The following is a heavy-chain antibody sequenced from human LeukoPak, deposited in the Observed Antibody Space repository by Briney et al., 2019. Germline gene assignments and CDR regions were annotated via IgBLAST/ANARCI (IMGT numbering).Heavy chain of an antibody. CDR1: GYTLTELS. Sequence: ASVKVSCKVSGYTLTELSMHWVRQAPGKGLEWMGGFDPEDGETIYAQKFQGRVTITADKSTSTAYMELSSLRSEDTAVYYCANSNGFGELLTHDYWGQGTLVTVSS. J-gene: IGHJ4*02. CDR2: FDPEDGET. CDR3: ANSNGFGELLTHDY. D-gene: IGHD3-10*01. V-gene: IGHV1-24*01.